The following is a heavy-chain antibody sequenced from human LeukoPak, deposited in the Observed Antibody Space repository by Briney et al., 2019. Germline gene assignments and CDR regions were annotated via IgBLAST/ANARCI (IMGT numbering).Heavy chain of an antibody. CDR3: ARDLIDSSGYWYAFDI. J-gene: IGHJ3*02. CDR2: IIPIFGTA. V-gene: IGHV1-69*13. CDR1: GVTFSSYA. Sequence: SVKVSCKASGVTFSSYAISWVRQAPGQGLEWMGGIIPIFGTANYAQKFQGRVTITADESTSTAYMELSSLRSEDTAVYYCARDLIDSSGYWYAFDIWGQGTMVTVSS. D-gene: IGHD3-22*01.